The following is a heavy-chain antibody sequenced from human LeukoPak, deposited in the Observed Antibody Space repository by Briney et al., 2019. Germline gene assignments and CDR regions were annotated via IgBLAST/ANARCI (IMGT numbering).Heavy chain of an antibody. CDR3: ASSSIAARPLDY. V-gene: IGHV3-23*01. Sequence: GGSLRLSCAASGFTFSNYAMSWVRQAPGKGPEWVSAISGSGSTTYYADSVKGRFTISRDNSKNTLYLQMNSLRAEDTAVYYCASSSIAARPLDYWGQGTLVTVSS. CDR1: GFTFSNYA. CDR2: ISGSGSTT. D-gene: IGHD6-6*01. J-gene: IGHJ4*02.